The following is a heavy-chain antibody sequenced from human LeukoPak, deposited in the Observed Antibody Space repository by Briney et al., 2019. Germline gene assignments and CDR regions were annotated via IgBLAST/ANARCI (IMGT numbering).Heavy chain of an antibody. CDR1: GYTFTSYG. Sequence: GASVKVSCKASGYTFTSYGISWVRQAPGQGLEWMGWVSAYNGNTNYAQKLQGRVTMTTDTSTSTAYMELRSLRSDDTAVYYCAREANWGPRDYYYYMDVWGKGTTVTISS. CDR2: VSAYNGNT. CDR3: AREANWGPRDYYYYMDV. J-gene: IGHJ6*03. D-gene: IGHD7-27*01. V-gene: IGHV1-18*01.